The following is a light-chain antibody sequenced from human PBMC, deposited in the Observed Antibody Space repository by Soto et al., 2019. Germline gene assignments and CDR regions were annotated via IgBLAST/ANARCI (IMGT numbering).Light chain of an antibody. CDR3: QQYFASSWT. V-gene: IGKV3-20*01. J-gene: IGKJ1*01. Sequence: ELVLTHSPGTLSLSPGERATLSCRVSQSISSTYLAWYRQKPGQPPRLLIYAASSRATGIPDRFSGSGSGTDFTLTISRLEPEDFAVYYCQQYFASSWTFGQGTKVDI. CDR1: QSISSTY. CDR2: AAS.